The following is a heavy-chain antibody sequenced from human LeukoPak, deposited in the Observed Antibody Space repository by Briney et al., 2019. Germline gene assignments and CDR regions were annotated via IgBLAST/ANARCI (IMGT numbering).Heavy chain of an antibody. Sequence: ASVKVSCKASGGTFSSYAISWVRQAPGQGLEWMGIINPSGGSTSYAQKFQGRVTMTRDTSTSTVYMELSSLRSEDTAVYYCARDASRSGSGYYTQTAPDNDYWGQGTLVTVSS. D-gene: IGHD3-22*01. CDR2: INPSGGST. CDR1: GGTFSSYA. V-gene: IGHV1-46*03. J-gene: IGHJ4*02. CDR3: ARDASRSGSGYYTQTAPDNDY.